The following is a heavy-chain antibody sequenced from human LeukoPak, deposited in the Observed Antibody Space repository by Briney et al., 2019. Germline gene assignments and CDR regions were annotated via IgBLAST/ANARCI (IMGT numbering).Heavy chain of an antibody. CDR2: FYYSGST. CDR1: GGSISNYY. D-gene: IGHD5-18*01. V-gene: IGHV4-59*12. Sequence: NPSETLSLTCTVSGGSISNYYWSWIRQPPGKGLEWIGYFYYSGSTNYNPSLKSRVTISVDTSKNQFSLKLSSVTAADTAVYYCARGRSYGPFTLYYYYGMDVWGQGTTVTVSS. J-gene: IGHJ6*02. CDR3: ARGRSYGPFTLYYYYGMDV.